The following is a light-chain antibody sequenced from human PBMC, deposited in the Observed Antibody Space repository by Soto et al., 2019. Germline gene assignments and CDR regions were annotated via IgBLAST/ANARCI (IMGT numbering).Light chain of an antibody. Sequence: ESVLTQSPGTLSLSPGERATLSCRASQTVIKNYLAWYQRKPGQAPRLLIYGASNRATGIPDRFSGDGSGTDFTLTINRLEAEDFALYYCQKYDTSPYTFGQGTKLEIK. CDR1: QTVIKNY. J-gene: IGKJ2*01. V-gene: IGKV3-20*01. CDR2: GAS. CDR3: QKYDTSPYT.